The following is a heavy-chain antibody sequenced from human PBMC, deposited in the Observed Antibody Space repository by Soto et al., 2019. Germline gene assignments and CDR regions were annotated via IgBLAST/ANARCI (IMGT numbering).Heavy chain of an antibody. CDR1: GGTFSSYT. CDR3: ARVVLYYYGSGSYYNPQFYGMDV. Sequence: SVKVSCKASGGTFSSYTISWVRQAPGQGLEWMGRIIPILGIANYAQKLQGRVTITTDTSTSTAYMELRSLRSDDTAVYYCARVVLYYYGSGSYYNPQFYGMDVWGQGTTVTVSS. CDR2: IIPILGIA. V-gene: IGHV1-69*02. D-gene: IGHD3-10*01. J-gene: IGHJ6*02.